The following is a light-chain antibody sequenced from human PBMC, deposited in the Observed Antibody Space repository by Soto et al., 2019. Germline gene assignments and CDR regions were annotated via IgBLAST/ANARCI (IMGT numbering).Light chain of an antibody. CDR1: QSVSSN. CDR2: DAS. Sequence: EIVLTQSPGTLSLSPGERADLSCRASQSVSSNLAWYQQKPGQAPRLLIYDASSRATGIPARFSGSGSGTDFTLTISSLEPEDFAVYYCQQRSIWPWTFGQGTKVDIK. V-gene: IGKV3-11*01. J-gene: IGKJ1*01. CDR3: QQRSIWPWT.